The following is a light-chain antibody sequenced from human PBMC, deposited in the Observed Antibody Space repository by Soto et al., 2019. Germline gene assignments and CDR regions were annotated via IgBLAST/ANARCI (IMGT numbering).Light chain of an antibody. Sequence: DIQMTQSASSLSASVGDRVTITCRASQTINSYLNWFQQKPGKAHKLLIYAASNLQSGVPSRFRRSGSGTDFTLTISSLQPEDFATYYCQQSYSTPLTFGGGTKVDIK. CDR2: AAS. J-gene: IGKJ4*01. V-gene: IGKV1-39*01. CDR3: QQSYSTPLT. CDR1: QTINSY.